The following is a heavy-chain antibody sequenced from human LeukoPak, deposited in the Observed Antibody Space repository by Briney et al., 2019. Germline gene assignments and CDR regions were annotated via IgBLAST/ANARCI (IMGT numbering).Heavy chain of an antibody. CDR1: GFTVSSNY. D-gene: IGHD6-13*01. CDR2: IYSGGST. V-gene: IGHV3-53*01. CDR3: AKISSSSTKLFDY. J-gene: IGHJ4*02. Sequence: GGSLRLSCAASGFTVSSNYMSWVRQAPGKGLEWVSVIYSGGSTYYADSVKGRFTISRDNSKNTLYLQMNSLRAEDTAVYYCAKISSSSTKLFDYWGQGTLVTVSS.